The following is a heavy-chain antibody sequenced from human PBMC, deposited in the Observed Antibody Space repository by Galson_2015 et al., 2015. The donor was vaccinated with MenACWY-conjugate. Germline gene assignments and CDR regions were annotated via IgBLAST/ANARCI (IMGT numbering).Heavy chain of an antibody. CDR1: GFTLSTYN. D-gene: IGHD5-18*01. J-gene: IGHJ4*02. CDR3: ARVPGYGYGYYGW. V-gene: IGHV3-48*02. Sequence: SLRLSCAASGFTLSTYNMNWVRQAPGKGLEWVSYISSSSSTIYYADSVKGRFTISRDNAKNSLYLQMNTLRDEDTAVYYCARVPGYGYGYYGWWGQGTLVTVSS. CDR2: ISSSSSTI.